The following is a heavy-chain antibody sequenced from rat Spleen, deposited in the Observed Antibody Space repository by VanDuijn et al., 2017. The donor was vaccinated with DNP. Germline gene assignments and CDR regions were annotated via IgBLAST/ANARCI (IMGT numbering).Heavy chain of an antibody. J-gene: IGHJ2*01. CDR1: GLTFSDYA. V-gene: IGHV5-17*01. D-gene: IGHD3-8*01. CDR3: TSNPHIRTAAPFDY. CDR2: ISPSGGST. Sequence: EVQLVESGGGLVQPGRSLKLSCAASGLTFSDYAMAWVRQAPKKGLEWVATISPSGGSTYYRDSVKGRFSISRDNAKSTLYLQVNSLRSEDTATYYCTSNPHIRTAAPFDYWGQGVMVTVSS.